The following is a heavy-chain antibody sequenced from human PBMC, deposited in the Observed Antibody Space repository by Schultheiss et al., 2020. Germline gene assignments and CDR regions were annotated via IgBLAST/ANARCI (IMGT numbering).Heavy chain of an antibody. CDR3: ARALIAAAGTWWFDP. CDR1: GGSISSSSYY. CDR2: IYYSGST. V-gene: IGHV4-39*01. D-gene: IGHD6-13*01. Sequence: SETLSLTCTVSGGSISSSSYYWGWIRQPPGKGLEWIGSIYYSGSTYYNPSLKSRVTISVDKSKNQFSLKLSSVTAADTAVYYCARALIAAAGTWWFDPWGQGTLVNVSS. J-gene: IGHJ5*02.